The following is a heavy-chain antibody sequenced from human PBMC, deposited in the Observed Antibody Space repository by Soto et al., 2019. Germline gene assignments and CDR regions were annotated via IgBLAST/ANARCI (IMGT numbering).Heavy chain of an antibody. D-gene: IGHD3-10*01. V-gene: IGHV3-30*02. J-gene: IGHJ4*02. Sequence: GGSLRLSCAASGFTFSTYGMHWVRQAPGKGLEWVAIIWYDGSNKYYADSVKGRFTISRDDSKNTLYLQMSRLRSDDTAVYYCAITMVRGVMGYFDYWGQGTPVTVSS. CDR2: IWYDGSNK. CDR1: GFTFSTYG. CDR3: AITMVRGVMGYFDY.